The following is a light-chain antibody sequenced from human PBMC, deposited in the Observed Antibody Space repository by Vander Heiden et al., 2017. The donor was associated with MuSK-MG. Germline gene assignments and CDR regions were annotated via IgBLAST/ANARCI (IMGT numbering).Light chain of an antibody. J-gene: IGKJ4*01. Sequence: DIQMTQSPSSLSASVGDRVTITCRASQSISSYLNWYQQKPGKAPKLLSYAASSLQSGVPSRFSGSGSGTDFTLTISRLQPEDFATYYCQQSYSTHTFGGGTKVEIK. CDR3: QQSYSTHT. V-gene: IGKV1-39*01. CDR2: AAS. CDR1: QSISSY.